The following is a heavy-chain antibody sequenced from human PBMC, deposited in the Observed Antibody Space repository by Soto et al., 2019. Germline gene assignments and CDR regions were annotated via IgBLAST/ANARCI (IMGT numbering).Heavy chain of an antibody. CDR3: ARHGSRYSSSWYLLGGGAAFDI. V-gene: IGHV4-39*01. Sequence: SETLSLTCTVSGGPISSSSYYWGWIRQPPGKGLEWIGSIYYSGSTYYNPSLKSRVTISVDTSKNQFSLKLSSVTAADTAVYYCARHGSRYSSSWYLLGGGAAFDIWGQGTMVTVSS. D-gene: IGHD6-13*01. CDR1: GGPISSSSYY. CDR2: IYYSGST. J-gene: IGHJ3*02.